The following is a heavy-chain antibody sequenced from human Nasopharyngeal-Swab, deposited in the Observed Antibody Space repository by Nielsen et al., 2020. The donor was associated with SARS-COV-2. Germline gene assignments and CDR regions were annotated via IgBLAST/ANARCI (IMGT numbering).Heavy chain of an antibody. V-gene: IGHV4-39*01. CDR2: IYYSGST. Sequence: RQAPGKGLEWIGSIYYSGSTYYNPSLKSRVTISVDTSKNQFSLKLSSVTAADTAVYYCARLYDSSTKLDYWGQRTLVTVSS. D-gene: IGHD3-22*01. J-gene: IGHJ4*02. CDR3: ARLYDSSTKLDY.